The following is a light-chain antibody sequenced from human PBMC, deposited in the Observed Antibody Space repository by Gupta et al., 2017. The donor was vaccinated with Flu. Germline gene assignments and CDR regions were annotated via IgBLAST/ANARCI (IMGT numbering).Light chain of an antibody. CDR1: QSMSSS. V-gene: IGKV6-21*01. J-gene: IGKJ4*01. CDR3: HQSASIPFT. CDR2: YTS. Sequence: EIVLTQSPEFQSVTPKEKVTITCRASQSMSSSLHWYQEKAGQPPKLLIKYTSQSVSGVPSRFSGSRSGTDFTLTINNLEAEDAATYYCHQSASIPFTFGGGTKVEIK.